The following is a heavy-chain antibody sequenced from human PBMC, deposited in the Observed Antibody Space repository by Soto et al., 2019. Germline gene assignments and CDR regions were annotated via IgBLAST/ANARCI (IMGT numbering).Heavy chain of an antibody. D-gene: IGHD3-22*01. J-gene: IGHJ6*02. CDR1: GGTFSSYA. V-gene: IGHV3-30-3*01. Sequence: QVQLVQSGAEVKKPGSSVKVSCKASGGTFSSYAMHWVRQAPGKGLEWVAVISYDGSNKYYADSVKGRFTISRDNSKNTLYLQMNSLRAEDTAVYYCARDLGDSSGYFSGYYYYGMDVWGQGTTVTVSS. CDR3: ARDLGDSSGYFSGYYYYGMDV. CDR2: ISYDGSNK.